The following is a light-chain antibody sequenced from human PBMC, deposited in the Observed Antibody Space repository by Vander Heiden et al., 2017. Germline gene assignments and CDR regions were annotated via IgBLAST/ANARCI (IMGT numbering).Light chain of an antibody. Sequence: DIVMTQSPDSLAVSLGGRATINCMSSQSVLYSSNNKNYLAWYQQKPGQPPKLLIYWASTRESGVPDRFSGSGSGTDFTLTISSLQAEDVAVYYCQQYYSTPWTFGQGTKVEIK. J-gene: IGKJ1*01. CDR2: WAS. V-gene: IGKV4-1*01. CDR3: QQYYSTPWT. CDR1: QSVLYSSNNKNY.